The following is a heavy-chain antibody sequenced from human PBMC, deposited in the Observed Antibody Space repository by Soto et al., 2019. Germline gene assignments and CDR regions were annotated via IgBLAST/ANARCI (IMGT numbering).Heavy chain of an antibody. J-gene: IGHJ5*02. D-gene: IGHD3-22*01. CDR1: GFTVSSNY. V-gene: IGHV3-53*01. CDR3: ARDLFYDRDLGGFDP. CDR2: IHSGGST. Sequence: EVQLVESGGGSIQPGGSLRLSCAASGFTVSSNYMSWVRQAPGKGLEWVSVIHSGGSTYYADSVKGRFTISSDNLKNTLYLQMNNLRADDTAVYYCARDLFYDRDLGGFDPWGQGTLVTVSS.